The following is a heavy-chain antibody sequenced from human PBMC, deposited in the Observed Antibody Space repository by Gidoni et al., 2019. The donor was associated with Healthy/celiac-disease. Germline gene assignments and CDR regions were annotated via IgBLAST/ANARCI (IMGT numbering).Heavy chain of an antibody. Sequence: QVQLVESGGGVVQPGRSLRLSCAASGFTFSSYAMHWVRQAPGKGLEWVAVISYDGSNKYYADSVKGRFTISRDNSKNTLYLQMNSLRAEDTAVYYCARSYSSSWSYYDYGMDVWGQGTTVTVSS. V-gene: IGHV3-30*01. CDR3: ARSYSSSWSYYDYGMDV. CDR1: GFTFSSYA. D-gene: IGHD6-13*01. CDR2: ISYDGSNK. J-gene: IGHJ6*02.